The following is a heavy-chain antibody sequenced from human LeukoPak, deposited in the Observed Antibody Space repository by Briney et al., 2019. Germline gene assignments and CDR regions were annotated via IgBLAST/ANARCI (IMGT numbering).Heavy chain of an antibody. D-gene: IGHD4-17*01. CDR2: ISWNSGSI. CDR3: AKDSGAYPVTHPIDY. V-gene: IGHV3-9*01. Sequence: PGGSLRLSCAASGFTFDDYAMHWVRQAPGKGLEWVSGISWNSGSIGYADSVKGRFTISRDNAKNSLYLQMSSLRAEDTAVYFCAKDSGAYPVTHPIDYWGQGTLVTVSS. J-gene: IGHJ4*02. CDR1: GFTFDDYA.